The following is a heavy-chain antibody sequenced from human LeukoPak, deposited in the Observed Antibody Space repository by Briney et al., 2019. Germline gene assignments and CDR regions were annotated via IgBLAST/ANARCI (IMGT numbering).Heavy chain of an antibody. CDR2: INPNSGGT. J-gene: IGHJ5*02. D-gene: IGHD3-22*01. CDR1: GYTFTGYY. Sequence: ASVKVSCKASGYTFTGYYMHWMRQAPGQGLEWMGWINPNSGGTNYAQKFQGRVTMTRDTSTSTVYMELSSLRSEDTAVYYCATSGYYYDSSGYYAEDWFDPWGQGTLVTVSS. V-gene: IGHV1-2*02. CDR3: ATSGYYYDSSGYYAEDWFDP.